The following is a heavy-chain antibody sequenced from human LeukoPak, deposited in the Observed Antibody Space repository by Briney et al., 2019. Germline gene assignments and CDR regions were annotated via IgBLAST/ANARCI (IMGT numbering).Heavy chain of an antibody. Sequence: SGGTLRLSCAASGFTFSSYSMNWVRQAPGKGLEWVSSISSSSSYIYYADSVKGRFTISRDDAKSSLYLQMNSLRAEDTAVYYCATVPDENYYYYGMDVWGQGTTVTVSS. D-gene: IGHD1-14*01. CDR2: ISSSSSYI. CDR3: ATVPDENYYYYGMDV. V-gene: IGHV3-21*06. CDR1: GFTFSSYS. J-gene: IGHJ6*02.